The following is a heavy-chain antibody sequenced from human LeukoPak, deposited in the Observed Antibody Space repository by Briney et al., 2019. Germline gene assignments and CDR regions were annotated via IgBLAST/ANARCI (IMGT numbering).Heavy chain of an antibody. Sequence: GGSLRLSCAASGFTFSSYATSWVRQAPGKGLEWVSAISGSGGSTYYADSVKGRFSISRDNSKNTLYLQMNSLRAEDTAVYYCARDHNSNFDYWGQGTLVTVSS. CDR2: ISGSGGST. J-gene: IGHJ4*02. D-gene: IGHD4-11*01. CDR3: ARDHNSNFDY. CDR1: GFTFSSYA. V-gene: IGHV3-23*01.